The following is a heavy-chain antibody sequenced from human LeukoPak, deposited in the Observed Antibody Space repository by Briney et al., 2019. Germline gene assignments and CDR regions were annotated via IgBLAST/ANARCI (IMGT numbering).Heavy chain of an antibody. V-gene: IGHV1-69*04. J-gene: IGHJ4*02. CDR2: IIPIFGIA. CDR3: ARQPDGYNSYYFDY. Sequence: ASVKVSCKAPGGTFSSYAISWVRQAPGQGLEWMGRIIPIFGIANYAQKFQGRVTITADKSTSTAYMELSSLRSEDTAVYYCARQPDGYNSYYFDYWGQGTLVTVSS. CDR1: GGTFSSYA. D-gene: IGHD5-24*01.